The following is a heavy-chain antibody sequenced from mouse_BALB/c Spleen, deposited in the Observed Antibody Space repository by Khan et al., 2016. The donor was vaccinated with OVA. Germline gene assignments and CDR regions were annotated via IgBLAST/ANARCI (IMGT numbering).Heavy chain of an antibody. D-gene: IGHD1-2*01. Sequence: QMQLEESGPGLVAPSQNLSITCTVSGFSLTAYGVNWVRQSPGKVLEWLGMIWGDGSTDYNSALKSRLSISKDNSQSQVFLKMNSLQTDDTARYYCARELRLGGFAYWGQGTLVTVSA. J-gene: IGHJ3*01. CDR1: GFSLTAYG. CDR2: IWGDGST. CDR3: ARELRLGGFAY. V-gene: IGHV2-6-7*01.